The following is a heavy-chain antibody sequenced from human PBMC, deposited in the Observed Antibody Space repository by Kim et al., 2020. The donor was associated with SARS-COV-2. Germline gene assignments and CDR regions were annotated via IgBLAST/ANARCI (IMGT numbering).Heavy chain of an antibody. Sequence: SETLSLTCAVYGGSFSGYYWSWIRQPPGKGLEWIGEINHSGSTNYNPSLKSRVTISVDTSKNQFSLKLSSVTADTAVYYCARGTRQWLVRGPYYYYMDVWGKGTTVTVSS. D-gene: IGHD6-19*01. CDR2: INHSGST. CDR1: GGSFSGYY. J-gene: IGHJ6*03. V-gene: IGHV4-34*01. CDR3: ARGTRQWLVRGPYYYYMDV.